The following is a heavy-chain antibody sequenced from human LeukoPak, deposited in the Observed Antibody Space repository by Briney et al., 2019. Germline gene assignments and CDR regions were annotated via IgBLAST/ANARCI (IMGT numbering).Heavy chain of an antibody. CDR3: TRDTTPLDRVDAYDV. D-gene: IGHD1-26*01. J-gene: IGHJ3*01. Sequence: GGSLRLSCEASGFTFGTYWMSWFRQAPGKGLEWVANIKRDGSDKHYTDSVEGRFTISGDNAKNLLFLQMFSLRGDDTAVYYCTRDTTPLDRVDAYDVWGQGTMVTVSS. CDR1: GFTFGTYW. V-gene: IGHV3-7*04. CDR2: IKRDGSDK.